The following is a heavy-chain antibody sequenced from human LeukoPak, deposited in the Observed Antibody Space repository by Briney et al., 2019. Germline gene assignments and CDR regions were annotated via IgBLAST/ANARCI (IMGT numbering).Heavy chain of an antibody. D-gene: IGHD3-3*01. V-gene: IGHV3-33*01. J-gene: IGHJ4*01. CDR2: IWYDGTDT. CDR3: ARGFLDFDF. CDR1: GFTFSRFN. Sequence: GGSLRLSCVASGFTFSRFNMHWVRQAPGKGLEWVALIWYDGTDTYYADSVKGRFTISRDDSKNTVYLQMNSLRAEDTAFHYCARGFLDFDFWGHGTLVTVSS.